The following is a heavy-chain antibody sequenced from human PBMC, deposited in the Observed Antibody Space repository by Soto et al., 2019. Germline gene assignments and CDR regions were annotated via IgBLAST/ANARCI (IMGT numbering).Heavy chain of an antibody. J-gene: IGHJ4*02. Sequence: QVQLVQSGAEVKKPGASVKVSCKASGYTFTSYGISWVRQAPGQGLEWMGWISAYNGNTNYAQKLQGRVTTTTDTATSTAYMVLRSLRSDDAGVYSCAREVVGATLGIRYFDYWGQGTLVTVSS. CDR2: ISAYNGNT. CDR3: AREVVGATLGIRYFDY. CDR1: GYTFTSYG. V-gene: IGHV1-18*01. D-gene: IGHD1-26*01.